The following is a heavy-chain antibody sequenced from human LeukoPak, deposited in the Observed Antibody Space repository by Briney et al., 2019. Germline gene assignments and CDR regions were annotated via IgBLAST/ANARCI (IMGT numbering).Heavy chain of an antibody. D-gene: IGHD6-19*01. Sequence: GGSLRPSCAASGFTFSSYAMSWVRQAPGKGLEWVSAISGSGGSTYYADSVKGRFTISRDNSKNTLYLQMNSLRAEDTAVYYCARCPRGGWYLPFDYWGQGTLVTVSS. CDR2: ISGSGGST. J-gene: IGHJ4*02. CDR1: GFTFSSYA. CDR3: ARCPRGGWYLPFDY. V-gene: IGHV3-23*01.